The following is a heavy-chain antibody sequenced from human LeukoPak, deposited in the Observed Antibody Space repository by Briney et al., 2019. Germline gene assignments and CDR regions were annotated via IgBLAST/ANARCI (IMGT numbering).Heavy chain of an antibody. CDR2: ISAYNGNT. CDR3: ASGVVTAIYY. CDR1: GYTFTSYS. V-gene: IGHV1-18*01. J-gene: IGHJ4*02. D-gene: IGHD2-21*02. Sequence: ASVKVSCKASGYTFTSYSLSWVRQAPGQGLEWMGWISAYNGNTDYAQNLQGRVTMITVTPTSTAYMELRSLRSDDTAVYYCASGVVTAIYYWGQGTLVTVSS.